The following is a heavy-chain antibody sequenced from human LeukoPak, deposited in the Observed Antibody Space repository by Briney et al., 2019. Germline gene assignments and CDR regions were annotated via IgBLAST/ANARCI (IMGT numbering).Heavy chain of an antibody. CDR3: ARVRYSRVDY. CDR1: DGSISSGDFH. J-gene: IGHJ4*02. Sequence: SETLSLTCTVSDGSISSGDFHWSWIRQPPGKGLEWIGYIYYTGSTYYNPYLKSRVTIAGDTSKNQFSLSLSSVTAADTAVYYCARVRYSRVDYWGQGALVIVSS. CDR2: IYYTGST. V-gene: IGHV4-30-4*01. D-gene: IGHD1-1*01.